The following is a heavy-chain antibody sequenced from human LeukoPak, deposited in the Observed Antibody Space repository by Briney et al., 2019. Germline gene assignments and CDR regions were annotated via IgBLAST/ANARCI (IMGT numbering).Heavy chain of an antibody. D-gene: IGHD3-3*01. CDR2: INSDGSST. V-gene: IGHV3-74*01. CDR3: ARGGSRYYDLGMV. Sequence: GGSLRLSCAASGFTFSSYWMHWVRQAPGKGLVWVSRINSDGSSTSYADSVKGRFTISRDSAKNTLYLQMNSLRAEDTAVYYCARGGSRYYDLGMVWGQGTTVTVSS. CDR1: GFTFSSYW. J-gene: IGHJ6*02.